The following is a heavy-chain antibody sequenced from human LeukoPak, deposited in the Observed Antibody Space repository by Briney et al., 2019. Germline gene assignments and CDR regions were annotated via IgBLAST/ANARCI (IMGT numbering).Heavy chain of an antibody. CDR3: ARGGGRDFDY. CDR1: GGSFSGYY. Sequence: SETLSLTCAVYGGSFSGYYWSWIRQPPGKGLEWIGEINHSGSTNYNPSLKSRVTISVDTSKNQSSLKVSSVTAADTAVYYCARGGGRDFDYWGQGTLVTVSS. J-gene: IGHJ4*02. D-gene: IGHD2-15*01. CDR2: INHSGST. V-gene: IGHV4-34*01.